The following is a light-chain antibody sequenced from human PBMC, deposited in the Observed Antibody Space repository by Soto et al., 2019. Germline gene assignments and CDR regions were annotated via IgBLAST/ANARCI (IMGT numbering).Light chain of an antibody. Sequence: DIQMTQSPSTLSASVGDRVTITCRASQSISSWLAWYQQQPGKAPKLLIYDASSLESGVPSRFSGSGSGTVITLTSSLQPDDFAAYYCQQYNSYPITFGGGTKVEIK. CDR1: QSISSW. V-gene: IGKV1-5*01. J-gene: IGKJ4*01. CDR2: DAS. CDR3: QQYNSYPIT.